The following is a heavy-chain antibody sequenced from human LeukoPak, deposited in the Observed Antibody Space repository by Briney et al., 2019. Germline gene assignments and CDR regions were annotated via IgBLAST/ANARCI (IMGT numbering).Heavy chain of an antibody. CDR2: ISSSSSYT. V-gene: IGHV3-11*06. CDR3: ARGSSSGWYFDY. CDR1: GFTFSDYY. Sequence: GGSLRLSCAASGFTFSDYYMSWIRQAPGKGLEWVSYISSSSSYTNYADSVKGRFTISRDNAKNSLYLQMNSLRAEDTAVYYCARGSSSGWYFDYWGQGTLVTVSS. D-gene: IGHD6-19*01. J-gene: IGHJ4*02.